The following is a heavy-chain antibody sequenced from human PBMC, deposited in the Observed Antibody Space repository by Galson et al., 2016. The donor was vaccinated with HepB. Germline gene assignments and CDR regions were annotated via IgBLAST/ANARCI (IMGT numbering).Heavy chain of an antibody. V-gene: IGHV1-3*01. CDR2: INGGNGNT. Sequence: SVKVSCKASGYTFSTYDMHWVRQAPGQRLEWMGWINGGNGNTKYSQKFQGRVTITRDTSASTAYMEVSSLRSEDTAVYYCARALWFGELLLSVAWFDPWGQGTLVSVSS. J-gene: IGHJ5*02. CDR1: GYTFSTYD. CDR3: ARALWFGELLLSVAWFDP. D-gene: IGHD3-10*01.